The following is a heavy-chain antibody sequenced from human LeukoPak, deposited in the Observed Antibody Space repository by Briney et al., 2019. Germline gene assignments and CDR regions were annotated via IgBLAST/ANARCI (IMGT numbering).Heavy chain of an antibody. Sequence: SETLSLTCTVSGGSISSSSYYWGWIRQPPGEGLEWIGTIYYSGTTYYNPSLGSRVTISLDTSKNQFSLKLTSVTAADTAVYYCARRSTKENGFDFWGQGTLVTVSS. CDR1: GGSISSSSYY. D-gene: IGHD1-1*01. V-gene: IGHV4-39*01. CDR3: ARRSTKENGFDF. J-gene: IGHJ4*02. CDR2: IYYSGTT.